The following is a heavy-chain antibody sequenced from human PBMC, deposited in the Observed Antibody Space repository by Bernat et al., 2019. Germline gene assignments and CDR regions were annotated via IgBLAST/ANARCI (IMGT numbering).Heavy chain of an antibody. Sequence: EVQLVESGGGLVQPGGSLRLSCAASGFTFVSHWMTWVRQAPGKGLEWVANIKQDGNEKYYVDAVKGRFTISRDNARNSVYLQMNSRRAEDTGVYYCARGVHCGGGCYSWGSFDMWGQGTMVTVSS. CDR3: ARGVHCGGGCYSWGSFDM. J-gene: IGHJ3*02. CDR2: IKQDGNEK. CDR1: GFTFVSHW. D-gene: IGHD2-21*02. V-gene: IGHV3-7*03.